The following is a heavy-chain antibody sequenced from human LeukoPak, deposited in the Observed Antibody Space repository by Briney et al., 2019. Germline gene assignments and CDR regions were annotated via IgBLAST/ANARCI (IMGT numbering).Heavy chain of an antibody. J-gene: IGHJ5*02. CDR1: GCTFTRHW. Sequence: GESLKISCKGSGCTFTRHWIAWVRKMPGKGLEYMGSIYPGDSDTRYSPSFEGQVTISVDKSISSAYVQWSSLKASDTAMYYCARLSGYSYGQHPDWFDPWGQGTLVTVSS. D-gene: IGHD5-18*01. CDR3: ARLSGYSYGQHPDWFDP. V-gene: IGHV5-51*01. CDR2: IYPGDSDT.